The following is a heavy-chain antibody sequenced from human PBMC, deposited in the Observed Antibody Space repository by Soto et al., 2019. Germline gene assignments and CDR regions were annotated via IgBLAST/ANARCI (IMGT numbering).Heavy chain of an antibody. D-gene: IGHD3-10*01. Sequence: EVQLVESGGGLIQPGGSLRLSCAASGFTVSSNYMSWVRQAPGKGLEWVSVIYSGGSTYYADSVKSRFTISRDNSKNTLYLQMNSLRAEDTAVYYCASWFYQNTPFYWGQGTLVTVSS. J-gene: IGHJ4*02. CDR1: GFTVSSNY. CDR3: ASWFYQNTPFY. V-gene: IGHV3-53*01. CDR2: IYSGGST.